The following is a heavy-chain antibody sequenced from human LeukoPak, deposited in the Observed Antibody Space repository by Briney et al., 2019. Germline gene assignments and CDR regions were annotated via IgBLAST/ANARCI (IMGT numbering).Heavy chain of an antibody. J-gene: IGHJ4*02. CDR2: MKLDGSRR. V-gene: IGHV3-7*01. CDR1: GFTFSQSW. CDR3: ARDPAFGAGDY. Sequence: GGSLRLSCVASGFTFSQSWMAWVRQAPGKGLEWVALMKLDGSRRLYVDSVKGRFIISRDNTDNAVYLKMNSLRVEDTAVYYCARDPAFGAGDYWGQGALVTVSS. D-gene: IGHD3-10*01.